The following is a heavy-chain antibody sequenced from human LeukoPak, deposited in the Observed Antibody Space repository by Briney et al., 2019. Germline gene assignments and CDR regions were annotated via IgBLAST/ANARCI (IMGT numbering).Heavy chain of an antibody. D-gene: IGHD2-2*01. CDR2: IIPIFGTA. CDR1: GGTFNSYA. J-gene: IGHJ6*02. V-gene: IGHV1-69*13. Sequence: EASVKVSCTASGGTFNSYAISWVRQAPGQGLEWMGGIIPIFGTANYAQKFQGRVTVTADESTSTAYMELSSLRSEDTAVYYCASGTLPAAIYYYYGMDVWGQGTTVTVSS. CDR3: ASGTLPAAIYYYYGMDV.